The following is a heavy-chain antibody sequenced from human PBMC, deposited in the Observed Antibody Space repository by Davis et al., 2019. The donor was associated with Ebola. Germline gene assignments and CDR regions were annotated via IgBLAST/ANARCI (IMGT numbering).Heavy chain of an antibody. Sequence: GESLKISCAASGFTFRGYWMGWVRQAPGKGLEWVANINQDGSEPKYVDSVKGRFTISRDNAKNSLFLQMNNLRAEDTATYYCVRFFFDLWGQGALVTVSS. CDR3: VRFFFDL. J-gene: IGHJ4*02. CDR1: GFTFRGYW. V-gene: IGHV3-7*03. CDR2: INQDGSEP.